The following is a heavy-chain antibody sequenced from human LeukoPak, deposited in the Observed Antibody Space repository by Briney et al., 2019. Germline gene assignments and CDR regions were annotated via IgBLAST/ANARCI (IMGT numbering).Heavy chain of an antibody. J-gene: IGHJ5*02. V-gene: IGHV3-23*01. D-gene: IGHD1-14*01. CDR3: AKGSGINHYHWIDP. CDR1: EFTFSNYA. CDR2: ISGGGGST. Sequence: HPGGSLRLSCAASEFTFSNYAMNWVRQAPGKGLEWVSGISGGGGSTYYADSVKGRLTISRDNSKNTLYLQMDSLRAEDTALYYCAKGSGINHYHWIDPWGQGTLVTVSS.